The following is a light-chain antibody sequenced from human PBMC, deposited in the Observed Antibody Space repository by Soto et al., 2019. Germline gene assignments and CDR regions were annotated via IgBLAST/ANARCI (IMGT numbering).Light chain of an antibody. CDR3: QSYDDSLAWV. CDR1: SSNIGARYD. J-gene: IGLJ3*02. CDR2: DNG. V-gene: IGLV1-40*01. Sequence: QPVLTQPPSVSGAPGQRVTISCTGSSSNIGARYDVHWYQQLPGTAPKLLIYDNGNRPSGVPDRFSGSKSGTSASLAITGLQAEDEADYYCQSYDDSLAWVFGGGTKLTVL.